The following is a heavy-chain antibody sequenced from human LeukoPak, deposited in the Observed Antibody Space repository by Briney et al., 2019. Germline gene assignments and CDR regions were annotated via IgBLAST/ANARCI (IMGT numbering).Heavy chain of an antibody. D-gene: IGHD4-17*01. J-gene: IGHJ6*03. CDR3: ATDRADYGDYNSFYYMDV. CDR1: GDSMRSDSYF. Sequence: PSETLSLTCTASGDSMRSDSYFWSWIRQPAGKGLEWIGRSYSSGNTYYNPSLESRVTISLDTPRNQFSLKVSSVTAADTAVYYCATDRADYGDYNSFYYMDVWGKATTVTVS. V-gene: IGHV4-61*02. CDR2: SYSSGNT.